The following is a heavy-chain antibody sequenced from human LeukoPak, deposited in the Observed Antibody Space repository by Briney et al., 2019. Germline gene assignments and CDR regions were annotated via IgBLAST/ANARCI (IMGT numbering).Heavy chain of an antibody. Sequence: PGGSLRLSCAASGFTFSSYWMHWVRQAPGKGLVWVSRINSDGSSTSYADSVKGRFTISRDNAKNSLYLQMNSLRAEDTAVYYCARVTLTSANFDYWGQGTLVTVSS. CDR1: GFTFSSYW. CDR3: ARVTLTSANFDY. V-gene: IGHV3-74*01. J-gene: IGHJ4*02. CDR2: INSDGSST.